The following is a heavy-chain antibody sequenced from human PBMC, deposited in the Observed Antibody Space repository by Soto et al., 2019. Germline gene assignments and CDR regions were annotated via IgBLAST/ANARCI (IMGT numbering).Heavy chain of an antibody. CDR3: ARDPDYGDYWGYFFDS. V-gene: IGHV1-2*02. CDR1: GYTFAAYY. J-gene: IGHJ4*02. D-gene: IGHD4-17*01. Sequence: QVQLVQSGAEVKKPGASVKVSCKTSGYTFAAYYIHWIRQAPGQGLEWMGWINPTSGGTVYAQNFQDRVTMTRYTSISTAYMELRRLNSDDTAVYYCARDPDYGDYWGYFFDSWGQGTPVTVSS. CDR2: INPTSGGT.